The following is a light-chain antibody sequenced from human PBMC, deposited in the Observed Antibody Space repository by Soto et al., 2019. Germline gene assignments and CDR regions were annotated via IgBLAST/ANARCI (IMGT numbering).Light chain of an antibody. CDR2: LEGSVSY. CDR3: ETCDSNTWV. J-gene: IGLJ3*02. Sequence: QAVVTQSSSASASLGASVKLTCTLSSGHSSYIIAWHQQQPGKAPRYLMKLEGSVSYNKGSGVPDRFSGSSSGADRYLTISNLQFEDEADYYCETCDSNTWVFGGGTKLTVL. V-gene: IGLV4-60*02. CDR1: SGHSSYI.